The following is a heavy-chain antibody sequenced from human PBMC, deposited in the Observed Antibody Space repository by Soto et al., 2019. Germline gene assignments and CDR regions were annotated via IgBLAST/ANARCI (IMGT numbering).Heavy chain of an antibody. CDR1: GFAFSTYA. V-gene: IGHV3-23*01. J-gene: IGHJ6*02. D-gene: IGHD6-13*01. CDR2: ISGSGGSS. Sequence: AXGSLRLSCAASGFAFSTYAMTWVRQAPGKGLEWVSVISGSGGSSYYAASVKGRFTISRDNSKNTLFLQMNGLRAEDTAVYYCAKVTKRAAAGRYEYYKYGMDVWGQGPTVTVSS. CDR3: AKVTKRAAAGRYEYYKYGMDV.